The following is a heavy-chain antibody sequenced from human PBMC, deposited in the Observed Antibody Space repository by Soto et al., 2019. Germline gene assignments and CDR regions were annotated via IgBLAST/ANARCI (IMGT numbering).Heavy chain of an antibody. CDR1: GGPMRSYY. CDR3: ARDGDHDYFYGMDI. V-gene: IGHV4-59*01. Sequence: SETLSLTCTVSGGPMRSYYWSWIRQPPGKGLEWIGRIYYSGGANYNPSLESRVTISVDKPKNNFSLKLTSVTAADTAVYYCARDGDHDYFYGMDIWGQGTTVTVSS. CDR2: IYYSGGA. D-gene: IGHD3-3*01. J-gene: IGHJ6*02.